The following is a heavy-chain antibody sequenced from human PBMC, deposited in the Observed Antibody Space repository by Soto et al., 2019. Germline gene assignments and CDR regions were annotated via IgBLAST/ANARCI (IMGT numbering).Heavy chain of an antibody. CDR3: ARGRDQPPVGLYFDS. CDR1: GDAFTNYI. V-gene: IGHV1-69*01. Sequence: QVXLVQSGAEVKKPGSSVKVSCKASGDAFTNYIFDWVRQAPGQGLEWMGGIIPMFGTPKYAQTFQDRVTISADVSTGTAYLELTSLRFDDTAVYYCARGRDQPPVGLYFDSWGEGTRVTVSS. D-gene: IGHD1-26*01. CDR2: IIPMFGTP. J-gene: IGHJ4*02.